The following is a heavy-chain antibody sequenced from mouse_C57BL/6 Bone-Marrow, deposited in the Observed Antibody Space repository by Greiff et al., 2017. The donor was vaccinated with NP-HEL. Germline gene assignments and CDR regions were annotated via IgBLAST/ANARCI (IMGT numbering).Heavy chain of an antibody. V-gene: IGHV1-69*01. D-gene: IGHD1-1*01. CDR1: GYTFTSYW. CDR2: IDPSDSYT. CDR3: ASSYGSSYLDY. Sequence: VQLQQPGAELVMPGASVKLSCKASGYTFTSYWMHWVKQRPGQGLEWIGEIDPSDSYTNYNQKFKGKSTLTVDKSSSTAYMQLSSLTSEDSAVYYCASSYGSSYLDYWGQGTTLTVSS. J-gene: IGHJ2*01.